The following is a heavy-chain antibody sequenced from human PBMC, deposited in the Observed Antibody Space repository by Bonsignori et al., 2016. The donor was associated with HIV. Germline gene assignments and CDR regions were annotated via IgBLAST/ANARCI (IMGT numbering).Heavy chain of an antibody. CDR1: GFTFSSYA. J-gene: IGHJ6*03. Sequence: GESLKISCAASGFTFSSYAMSWVRQAPGKGLEWVSAISGSGGSTYYADSVKGRFTISRDNSKNTLYLQMNSLRAEDTAVYYCAKNRERVRPHYMDVWGKGTTVTVSS. CDR2: ISGSGGST. CDR3: AKNRERVRPHYMDV. V-gene: IGHV3-23*01. D-gene: IGHD1-26*01.